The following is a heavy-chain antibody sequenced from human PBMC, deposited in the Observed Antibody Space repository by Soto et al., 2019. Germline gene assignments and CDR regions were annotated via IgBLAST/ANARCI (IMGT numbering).Heavy chain of an antibody. V-gene: IGHV3-23*01. J-gene: IGHJ4*02. CDR2: ISGSGGST. Sequence: GGSLRLSCAASGFTFSSYAMSWVRQAPGKGLEWVSAISGSGGSTYYADSVKGRFTISRDNSKNTLYPQMNSLRAEDTAVYYCAKDRWTVVVAAIGVDYWGQGTLVTVSS. D-gene: IGHD2-15*01. CDR3: AKDRWTVVVAAIGVDY. CDR1: GFTFSSYA.